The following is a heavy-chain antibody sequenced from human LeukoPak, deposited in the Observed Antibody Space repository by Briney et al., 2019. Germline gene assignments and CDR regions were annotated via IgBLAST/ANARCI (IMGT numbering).Heavy chain of an antibody. D-gene: IGHD3-16*02. Sequence: KPSETLSLTCTVSGGSISSYYWSWIRKPPGKGLEWVAYIYYSGNTNYNPSLKSRVTISVDTSKNQFSLKLSSVTAADTAVYYCARYVWGSYPTFEDYWGQGTLVTVSS. J-gene: IGHJ4*02. V-gene: IGHV4-59*01. CDR3: ARYVWGSYPTFEDY. CDR1: GGSISSYY. CDR2: IYYSGNT.